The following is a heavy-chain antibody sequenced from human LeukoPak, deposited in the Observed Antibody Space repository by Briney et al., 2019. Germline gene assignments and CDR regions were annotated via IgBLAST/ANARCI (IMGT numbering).Heavy chain of an antibody. CDR1: GFTFSSYA. CDR2: ISYDGCNK. V-gene: IGHV3-30-3*01. J-gene: IGHJ3*02. CDR3: ARALIAAAGTIDAFDI. Sequence: PGGSLRLSCAASGFTFSSYAMHWVRQAPGKGLEWVAVISYDGCNKYYADSVKGRFTISRDNSKNTLYLQMNSLRAEDTAVYYCARALIAAAGTIDAFDIWGQGTMVTVSS. D-gene: IGHD6-13*01.